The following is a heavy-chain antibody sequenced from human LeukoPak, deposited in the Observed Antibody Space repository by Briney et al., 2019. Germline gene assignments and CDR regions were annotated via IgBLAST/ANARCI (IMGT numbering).Heavy chain of an antibody. Sequence: SETLSLTCTVSGGSISSYYWSWIRQPPGKGLEWIGYIYYSGSTNYNPSLKSRVTISVDTSKNQFSLKLSSVTAADTAVYYCASRTYCGGDCYSLDAFDIWGQGTMVTLSS. J-gene: IGHJ3*02. CDR3: ASRTYCGGDCYSLDAFDI. CDR2: IYYSGST. V-gene: IGHV4-59*01. CDR1: GGSISSYY. D-gene: IGHD2-21*02.